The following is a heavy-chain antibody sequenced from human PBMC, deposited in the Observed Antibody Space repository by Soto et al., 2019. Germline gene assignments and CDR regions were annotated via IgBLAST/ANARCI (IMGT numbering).Heavy chain of an antibody. D-gene: IGHD6-13*01. CDR2: INPRSGDT. V-gene: IGHV1-46*03. J-gene: IGHJ5*02. Sequence: QVHLVQSGAEVRMPGASVKVSCKASGYTFTDYFMHWVRQAPGQGLEWLGIINPRSGDTGYAQKFRGRVIMTTYTSTSTVYMELSGLTSEDPAIYSCARRDCYNSNCFSNWFDPWGQGTLVTVSS. CDR3: ARRDCYNSNCFSNWFDP. CDR1: GYTFTDYF.